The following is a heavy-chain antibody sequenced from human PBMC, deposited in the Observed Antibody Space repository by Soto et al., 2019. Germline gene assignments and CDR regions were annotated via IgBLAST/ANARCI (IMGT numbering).Heavy chain of an antibody. CDR2: IYPTGST. CDR3: ATGRSEVVPGAMDT. J-gene: IGHJ5*02. CDR1: GDSFSNYY. D-gene: IGHD2-2*01. V-gene: IGHV4-4*07. Sequence: SETLSLTCTVSGDSFSNYYCNWVRKSAGKGLEWIGRIYPTGSTTYNPSLKSRLTMSVDTSKNQFSLRPTSMTAADTAVYYCATGRSEVVPGAMDTWGQGTLVTVSS.